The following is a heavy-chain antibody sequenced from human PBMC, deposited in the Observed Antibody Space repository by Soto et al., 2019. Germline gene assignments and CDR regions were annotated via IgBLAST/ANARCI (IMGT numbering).Heavy chain of an antibody. CDR3: ARGDILTGYSH. CDR2: IYYSGST. V-gene: IGHV4-61*08. CDR1: GGSVSSGGYY. D-gene: IGHD3-9*01. Sequence: PSETLSLTCAVSGGSVSSGGYYWSWIRQHPGKGLEWIGYIYYSGSTNYNPSLKSRVTISVDTSKNQFSLKLSSVTAADTAVYYCARGDILTGYSHWGQGTLVTVSS. J-gene: IGHJ4*02.